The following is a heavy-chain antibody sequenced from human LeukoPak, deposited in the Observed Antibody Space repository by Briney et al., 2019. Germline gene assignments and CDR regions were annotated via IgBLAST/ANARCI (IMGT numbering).Heavy chain of an antibody. V-gene: IGHV4-30-2*01. CDR3: ARGVRSYVLDIFDY. J-gene: IGHJ4*02. CDR2: TYHSGST. Sequence: SQTLSLTCAVSGGSISSGGYSWSWIRQPPGKGLEWIGYTYHSGSTYYNPSLKSRVTISVDRSKNQFSLKLSSVTAADTAVYYCARGVRSYVLDIFDYWGQGTLVTVSS. CDR1: GGSISSGGYS. D-gene: IGHD1-26*01.